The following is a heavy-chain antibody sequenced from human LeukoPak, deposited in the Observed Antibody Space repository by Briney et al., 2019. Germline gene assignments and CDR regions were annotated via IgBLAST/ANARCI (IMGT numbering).Heavy chain of an antibody. CDR3: ARPPGVGATSFDY. Sequence: GESLKISCKGSGYSFSNYWIAWVRRLPGKGLEWMWIIFPADSDTRHSPSLQGQVTISVDKSIKTAYLQWSSLKASDSAMYYCARPPGVGATSFDYWGQGTLVTVSS. CDR1: GYSFSNYW. J-gene: IGHJ4*02. CDR2: IFPADSDT. D-gene: IGHD1-26*01. V-gene: IGHV5-51*01.